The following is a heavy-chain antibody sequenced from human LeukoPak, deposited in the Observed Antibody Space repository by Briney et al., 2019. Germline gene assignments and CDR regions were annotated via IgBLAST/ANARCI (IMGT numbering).Heavy chain of an antibody. CDR1: GFTVSSNY. D-gene: IGHD6-13*01. J-gene: IGHJ3*02. CDR3: ARESCGIAAPDGAFDI. CDR2: IYSGGST. V-gene: IGHV3-66*01. Sequence: GGSLRLSCAASGFTVSSNYMSWVRQAPGKGLEWVSVIYSGGSTYYADSVKGRFTISRDNSKNTLYLQMNSLRAEDTAVYYCARESCGIAAPDGAFDIWGQGTMVTVSS.